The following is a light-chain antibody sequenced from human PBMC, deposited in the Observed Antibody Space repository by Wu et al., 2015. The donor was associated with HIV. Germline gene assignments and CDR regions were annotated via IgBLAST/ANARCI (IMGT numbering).Light chain of an antibody. V-gene: IGKV1-9*01. CDR1: QDLNTY. J-gene: IGKJ2*03. CDR2: RVS. CDR3: QHYYSTPYS. Sequence: IQLTQSPSSLSASVGDRVTITCRASQDLNTYLAWYQQKPGKAPKVLIYRVSTLQSGVPSRFSGSGSGTDFTLTISILQPEDFATYYCQHYYSTPYSFGQGTKLEIK.